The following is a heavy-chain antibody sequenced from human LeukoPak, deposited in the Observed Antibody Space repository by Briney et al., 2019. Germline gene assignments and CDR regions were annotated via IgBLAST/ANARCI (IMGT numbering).Heavy chain of an antibody. D-gene: IGHD3-10*01. Sequence: SETLSLTCTVSGVSISSGGYYWSWIRQHPGKGLEWIGYISHSGSTYYSPSLKSRITISLDTSKSHFSLKLSSVTAADTAVYYCARFIGEFTYFDYWGQGILVTVSS. CDR3: ARFIGEFTYFDY. J-gene: IGHJ4*02. CDR1: GVSISSGGYY. V-gene: IGHV4-31*03. CDR2: ISHSGST.